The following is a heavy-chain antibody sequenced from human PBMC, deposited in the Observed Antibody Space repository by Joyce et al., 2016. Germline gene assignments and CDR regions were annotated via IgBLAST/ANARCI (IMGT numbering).Heavy chain of an antibody. CDR2: IGTAGDP. Sequence: EVQLVEAGGALVQPGGSVGLSCAASGFTFSAYEIQWVRQTTGKGMEWVSAIGTAGDPYYAGSVKGRFTISRENAKSSLFLQMNSLRAEDTAVYYCARERGGGMSAFDIWGQGTMVTVSS. CDR3: ARERGGGMSAFDI. D-gene: IGHD3-16*01. J-gene: IGHJ3*02. V-gene: IGHV3-13*05. CDR1: GFTFSAYE.